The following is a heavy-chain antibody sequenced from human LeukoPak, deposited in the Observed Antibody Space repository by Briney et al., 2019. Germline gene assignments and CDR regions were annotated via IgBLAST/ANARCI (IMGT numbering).Heavy chain of an antibody. CDR1: GDSISSSNVA. J-gene: IGHJ3*02. Sequence: SQTLSLTCAISGDSISSSNVAWNWIRQSPSRGLEWLGRTYYRSKWYSPYALSAKGRITINPDTSKNQFSLQLSSVTPDDTAVYYCTRGRYTAFDIWGQGTMVTVSS. D-gene: IGHD5-12*01. V-gene: IGHV6-1*01. CDR2: TYYRSKWYS. CDR3: TRGRYTAFDI.